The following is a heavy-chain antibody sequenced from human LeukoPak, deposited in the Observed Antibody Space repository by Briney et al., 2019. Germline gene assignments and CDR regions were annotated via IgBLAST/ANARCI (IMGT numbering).Heavy chain of an antibody. Sequence: SETLSLTCAVYGGSFSGYYWSWIGQPPGRGLEWIAEINQSGSTNYNPSLKSRVTISIDTSKNQFSLKLNSVTAADTAVYYCASSRGYSSSLWYYYMDVWGKGTTVTVSS. J-gene: IGHJ6*03. CDR3: ASSRGYSSSLWYYYMDV. D-gene: IGHD6-13*01. V-gene: IGHV4-34*01. CDR1: GGSFSGYY. CDR2: INQSGST.